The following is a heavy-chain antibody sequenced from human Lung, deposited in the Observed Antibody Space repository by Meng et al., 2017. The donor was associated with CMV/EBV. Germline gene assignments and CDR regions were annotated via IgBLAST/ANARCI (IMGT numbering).Heavy chain of an antibody. CDR1: GFTFDDYG. V-gene: IGHV3-20*04. D-gene: IGHD3-10*01. J-gene: IGHJ4*02. CDR3: ARDSYYYGSGDY. Sequence: ESXKISXAASGFTFDDYGMSWVRQAPGKGLEWVSGTNWNGGSTGYADSVKGRFTISRDNAKNSLYLQMNSLRAEDTALYYCARDSYYYGSGDYWGQGTLVTVS. CDR2: TNWNGGST.